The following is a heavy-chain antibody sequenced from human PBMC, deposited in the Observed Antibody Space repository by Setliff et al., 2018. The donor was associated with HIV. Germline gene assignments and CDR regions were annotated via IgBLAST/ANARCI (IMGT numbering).Heavy chain of an antibody. CDR2: INTNTGHP. J-gene: IGHJ5*02. CDR1: GGTFSSYA. Sequence: ASVKVSCKASGGTFSSYAISWVRQAPGQGLEWMGWINTNTGHPIYARGFTGRFVFSLDTSVNTAFLQINSLKADDTAVYYCARALYGDYGGDLNWLDPWGQGTLVTVSS. D-gene: IGHD4-17*01. CDR3: ARALYGDYGGDLNWLDP. V-gene: IGHV7-4-1*02.